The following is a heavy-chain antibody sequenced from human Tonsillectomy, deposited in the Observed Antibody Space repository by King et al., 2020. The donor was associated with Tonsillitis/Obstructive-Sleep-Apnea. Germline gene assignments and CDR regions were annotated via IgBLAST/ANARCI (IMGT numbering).Heavy chain of an antibody. D-gene: IGHD2-2*01. CDR1: GFTFSSYG. J-gene: IGHJ2*01. Sequence: VQLVESGGGVVQPGRSLRLSCAASGFTFSSYGMHWVRQAPGKGLEWVAVIWYDGRNKYYADSVKGRFTISRDNSKNTLYLQMNSLRAEDTAVYYCARGEYDCSSTSCYGGAFWYFDLWGRGTLVTVSS. CDR3: ARGEYDCSSTSCYGGAFWYFDL. V-gene: IGHV3-33*01. CDR2: IWYDGRNK.